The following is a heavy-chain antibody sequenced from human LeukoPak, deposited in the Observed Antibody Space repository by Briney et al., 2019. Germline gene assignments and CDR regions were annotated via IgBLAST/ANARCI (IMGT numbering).Heavy chain of an antibody. V-gene: IGHV3-21*01. CDR1: EFTFSSYT. CDR3: ARGDWNYDYYYYYYMDV. Sequence: GGSLRLSCAASEFTFSSYTMNWVRQAPGKGLVWVSSISSTGRYIFYADSVKGRFTISRDNAKNSLFLQMNSLRAEDTAVYYCARGDWNYDYYYYYYMDVWGKGTTVTVSS. J-gene: IGHJ6*03. CDR2: ISSTGRYI. D-gene: IGHD1-7*01.